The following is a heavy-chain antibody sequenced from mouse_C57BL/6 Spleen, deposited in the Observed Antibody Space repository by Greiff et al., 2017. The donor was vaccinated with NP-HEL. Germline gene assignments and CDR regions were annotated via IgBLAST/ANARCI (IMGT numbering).Heavy chain of an antibody. CDR1: GYAFSSSW. CDR3: ARSPSYYYGSSPFAY. J-gene: IGHJ3*01. V-gene: IGHV1-82*01. CDR2: IYPGDGDT. Sequence: VQLQQSGPELVKPGASVKISCKASGYAFSSSWMNWVKQRPGKGLEWIGRIYPGDGDTNYNGKFKGKATLTADKSSSTAYMQLSSLTSEDSAVYFCARSPSYYYGSSPFAYWGQGTLVIVSA. D-gene: IGHD1-1*01.